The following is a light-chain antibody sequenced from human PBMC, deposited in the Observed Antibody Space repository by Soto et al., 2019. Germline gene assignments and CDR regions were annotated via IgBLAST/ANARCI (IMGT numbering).Light chain of an antibody. V-gene: IGKV1-5*01. CDR1: QNINTW. CDR2: DVS. J-gene: IGKJ2*01. CDR3: QQYSTHST. Sequence: DIQMTQSPSTLSASVGDRVTITCRASQNINTWLAWYQQKPGKAPKLLIYDVSNLQSGVPSRFSGSRSGTEFTPTIGSLKPDDSAIYHCQQYSTHSTFGQGTKVDIK.